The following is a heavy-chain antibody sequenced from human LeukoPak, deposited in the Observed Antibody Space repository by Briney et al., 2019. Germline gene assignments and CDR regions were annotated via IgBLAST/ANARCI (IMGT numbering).Heavy chain of an antibody. CDR1: GFSLNNYG. Sequence: GGSLRLSCAASGFSLNNYGMHWVRQAPGKGPEWVAVISYDRSNIYYSDSVKGRFVLSRDISKNTVYLQMNSLRAEDTAVYYCASGSMGEAAIDYWGQGTLVTVSS. D-gene: IGHD2-2*01. J-gene: IGHJ4*02. CDR3: ASGSMGEAAIDY. CDR2: ISYDRSNI. V-gene: IGHV3-30*03.